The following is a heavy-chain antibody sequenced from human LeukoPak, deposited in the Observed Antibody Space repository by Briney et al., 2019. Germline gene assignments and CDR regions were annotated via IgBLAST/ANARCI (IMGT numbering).Heavy chain of an antibody. CDR2: IRYDGSNK. J-gene: IGHJ3*02. D-gene: IGHD2-2*02. Sequence: GGSLRLSCAASGFTFSSYAMHWVRQAPGKGLEWVAFIRYDGSNKYYADSVKGRFTISRDNSKNTLYLQMNSLRAEDTAVYYCAKGEIVVVPAAILPPDFPAFDIWGQGTMVTVSS. CDR1: GFTFSSYA. CDR3: AKGEIVVVPAAILPPDFPAFDI. V-gene: IGHV3-30*02.